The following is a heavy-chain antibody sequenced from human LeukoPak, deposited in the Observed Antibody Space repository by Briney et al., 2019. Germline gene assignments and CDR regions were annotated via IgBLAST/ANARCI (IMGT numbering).Heavy chain of an antibody. V-gene: IGHV1-18*01. CDR3: ARVNYGSGSYYTPYYYYGMDV. CDR2: ISAYNGNT. Sequence: ASVKVSCKASGYTFTSYGISWVRQAPGQGLEWMGWISAYNGNTNYAQKLQGRVTMTTDTSTSTAYMELSRLRSDDTAVYYCARVNYGSGSYYTPYYYYGMDVWGQGTTVTVSS. D-gene: IGHD3-10*01. J-gene: IGHJ6*02. CDR1: GYTFTSYG.